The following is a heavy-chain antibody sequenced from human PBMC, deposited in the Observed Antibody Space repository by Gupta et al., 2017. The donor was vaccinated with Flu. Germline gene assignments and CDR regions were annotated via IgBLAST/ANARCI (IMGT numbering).Heavy chain of an antibody. CDR2: INSDGTST. CDR3: ATSRTVDY. Sequence: EVQLVESGGGVVQPVGSLRLSCAASGFTFSSYWMAWVSQPPGKGLGCFSRINSDGTSTSYADPVKGRFTISRDNAKNTLYLQMNSLRAEDTAVYYCATSRTVDYWGQGTLVTVSS. V-gene: IGHV3-74*01. D-gene: IGHD1-1*01. J-gene: IGHJ4*02. CDR1: GFTFSSYW.